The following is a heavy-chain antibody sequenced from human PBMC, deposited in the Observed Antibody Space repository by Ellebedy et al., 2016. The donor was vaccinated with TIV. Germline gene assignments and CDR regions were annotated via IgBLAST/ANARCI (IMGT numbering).Heavy chain of an antibody. J-gene: IGHJ4*02. V-gene: IGHV4-39*01. D-gene: IGHD6-19*01. CDR1: GGSIRSYSYY. CDR3: ASETVAGSEGF. CDR2: IHYSGST. Sequence: MPGGSLRLSCPVSGGSIRSYSYYWGWIRQPPGKGLEWIGSIHYSGSTYYNPSLQSRVTISVDTSTNQFSLKLSSVTAADTAVYYCASETVAGSEGFWGQGTLVTVSS.